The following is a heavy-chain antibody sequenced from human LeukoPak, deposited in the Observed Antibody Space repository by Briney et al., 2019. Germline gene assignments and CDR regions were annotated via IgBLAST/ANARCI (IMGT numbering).Heavy chain of an antibody. CDR3: ANIYDFWSGRFFDY. D-gene: IGHD3-3*01. Sequence: GRSLRLSCAASGFTFSSYAMHWVRQAPGKGLEWVAVISYDGSNKYYADSVKGRFTISRDNSKNTLYLQMNSLRAEDTAVYYCANIYDFWSGRFFDYWGQGTLVTVSS. J-gene: IGHJ4*02. CDR2: ISYDGSNK. CDR1: GFTFSSYA. V-gene: IGHV3-30-3*01.